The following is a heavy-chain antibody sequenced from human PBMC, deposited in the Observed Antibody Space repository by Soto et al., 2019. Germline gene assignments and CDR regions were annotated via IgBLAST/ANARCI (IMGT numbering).Heavy chain of an antibody. V-gene: IGHV3-23*01. CDR1: GFTFSSYA. Sequence: EVQLLESGGGLVQPGESLRLSCAASGFTFSSYAMSWVRQAPGKGLEWVSVIGGSGDSTYYADSVKGRFTIPRDNSKNTLYLQMNSLRAEDTAVYYCAKETAVDIAAPNYFDYWGQGTLVTVSS. CDR2: IGGSGDST. J-gene: IGHJ4*02. CDR3: AKETAVDIAAPNYFDY. D-gene: IGHD6-6*01.